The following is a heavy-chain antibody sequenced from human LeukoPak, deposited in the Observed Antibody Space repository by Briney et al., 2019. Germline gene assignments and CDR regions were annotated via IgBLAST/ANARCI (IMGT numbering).Heavy chain of an antibody. J-gene: IGHJ4*02. CDR1: GYIFTGYY. D-gene: IGHD3-22*01. CDR2: INPNSGGT. Sequence: ASVKVSCKASGYIFTGYYMHWVRQAPGQGLEWMGRINPNSGGTNYAQKFQGRVTMTRDTSISTAYMELSRLRSDDTAVYYCARDDTREPFDYWGQGTLVTVSS. CDR3: ARDDTREPFDY. V-gene: IGHV1-2*06.